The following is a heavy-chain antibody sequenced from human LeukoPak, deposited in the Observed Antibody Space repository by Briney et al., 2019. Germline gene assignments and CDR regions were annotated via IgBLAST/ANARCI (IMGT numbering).Heavy chain of an antibody. CDR3: ARARYQLPSPYYYGMDV. D-gene: IGHD2-2*01. J-gene: IGHJ6*02. CDR1: GGSFSGYY. Sequence: SETLSLTCAVYGGSFSGYYWSWIRQPPGKGLEWIGEINHSGSTNYNPSLKSRVTISVDTSKNQLSLKLSSVTAADTAVYYCARARYQLPSPYYYGMDVWGQGTTVTVSS. CDR2: INHSGST. V-gene: IGHV4-34*01.